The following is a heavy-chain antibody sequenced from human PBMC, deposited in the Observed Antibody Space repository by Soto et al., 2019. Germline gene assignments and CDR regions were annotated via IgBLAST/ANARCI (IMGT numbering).Heavy chain of an antibody. CDR1: GGSISSGDYY. CDR2: IYYSGST. V-gene: IGHV4-31*03. J-gene: IGHJ4*02. Sequence: QVQLQESGPGLVKPSQTLSLTCPVSGGSISSGDYYWTWIRQHPGKGLEWIGYIYYSGSTRHNPPLKSRITIAVDTSKNQFSLKLNSVTAADTAVYYCARTKTSSTSFHVDYWGQGTQVTVSS. CDR3: ARTKTSSTSFHVDY. D-gene: IGHD2-2*01.